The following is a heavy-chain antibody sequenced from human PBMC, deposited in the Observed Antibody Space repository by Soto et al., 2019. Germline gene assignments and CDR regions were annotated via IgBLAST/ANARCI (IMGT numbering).Heavy chain of an antibody. Sequence: PGGSLRLSCAASGFTFNTYAITWVRQDPGKGLEWVSAISGSGGTTYYADSVKCRFTISRDNSKNTMFLQMNSLRADDTAVYYCAEGLVGGRLYYFDYWGQGTPGTVSS. D-gene: IGHD1-26*01. CDR1: GFTFNTYA. CDR2: ISGSGGTT. CDR3: AEGLVGGRLYYFDY. J-gene: IGHJ4*02. V-gene: IGHV3-23*01.